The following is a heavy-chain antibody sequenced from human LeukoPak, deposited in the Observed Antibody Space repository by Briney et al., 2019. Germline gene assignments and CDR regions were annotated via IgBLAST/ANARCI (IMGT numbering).Heavy chain of an antibody. V-gene: IGHV1-69*05. CDR2: IIPIFGTA. J-gene: IGHJ3*02. D-gene: IGHD2-21*02. Sequence: SVKVSCKASGGTFSSYAISWVRQAPGQGLEWMGGIIPIFGTANYAQKFQGRVTITTDESTSTAYMELSSLRSEDTAVYYCASPCGGDCHDAFDIWGQGTMVTVSS. CDR1: GGTFSSYA. CDR3: ASPCGGDCHDAFDI.